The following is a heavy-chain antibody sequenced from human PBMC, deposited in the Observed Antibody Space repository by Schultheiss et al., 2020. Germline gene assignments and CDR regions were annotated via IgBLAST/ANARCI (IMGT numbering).Heavy chain of an antibody. J-gene: IGHJ4*02. V-gene: IGHV3-48*04. CDR3: AKAGNYYDSSGYLPDY. Sequence: GGSLRLSCAASGFTFSSYAMSWVRQAPGKGLEWISYISPSGRTIYYEDSVRGRFSLSRDNAKNSLYLQMNSLRAEDTAVYYCAKAGNYYDSSGYLPDYWGQGTLVTVSS. D-gene: IGHD3-22*01. CDR2: ISPSGRTI. CDR1: GFTFSSYA.